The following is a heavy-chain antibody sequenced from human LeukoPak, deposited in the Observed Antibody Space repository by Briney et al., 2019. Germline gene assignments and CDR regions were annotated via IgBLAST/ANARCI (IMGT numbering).Heavy chain of an antibody. D-gene: IGHD2-21*01. J-gene: IGHJ3*02. CDR3: ARERQDTILHSGAFDI. CDR2: IASDGRQT. V-gene: IGHV3-30*04. Sequence: PGGSLRLSCAASGFTFSIYFMHWVRQAPGKGVEWVADIASDGRQTFYVESVKGRFTISRDNSKNTLYLQMNSLRAEDAAVYFCARERQDTILHSGAFDIWGQGTMVTVSS. CDR1: GFTFSIYF.